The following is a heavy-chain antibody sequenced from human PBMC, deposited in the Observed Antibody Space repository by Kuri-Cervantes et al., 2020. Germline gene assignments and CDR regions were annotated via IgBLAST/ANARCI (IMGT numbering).Heavy chain of an antibody. J-gene: IGHJ5*02. CDR3: ARDPAPGYYGSGTPGWFDP. CDR2: IYYSGST. CDR1: GASVSSASYY. V-gene: IGHV4-61*01. Sequence: SETLSLPCTVSGASVSSASYYWSWIRQAPGKGLEWIGYIYYSGSTNDNPSLKSRVTISVDTSKNQFSLKLSSVTAADTAVYYCARDPAPGYYGSGTPGWFDPWGQGTLVTVSS. D-gene: IGHD3-10*01.